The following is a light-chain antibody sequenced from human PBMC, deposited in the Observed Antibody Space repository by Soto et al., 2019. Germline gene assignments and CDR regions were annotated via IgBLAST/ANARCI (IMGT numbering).Light chain of an antibody. Sequence: DIQMTQSPSSLSASVGDRVTITCRASESIRNNLNWYQQKPGKAPKLLIYAASTLQSGVPSTFSGGGSGTEFTLTLGSLQPEDFTTYYCQQTYSTPRGAFGQGTKVEFK. V-gene: IGKV1-39*01. CDR1: ESIRNN. J-gene: IGKJ1*01. CDR2: AAS. CDR3: QQTYSTPRGA.